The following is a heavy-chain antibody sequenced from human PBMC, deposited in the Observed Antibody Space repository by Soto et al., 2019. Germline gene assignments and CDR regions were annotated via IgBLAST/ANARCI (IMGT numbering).Heavy chain of an antibody. Sequence: ASVKVSCKASGYTFTSYDINWVRQATGQGLEWMGWMNPNSGNTNYAQKVQGRVTMSTDTSTGTAYLELRSLRSDDTAVYYCARGPESRSTAYFDYWGQGTQVTVSS. CDR2: MNPNSGNT. CDR3: ARGPESRSTAYFDY. V-gene: IGHV1-8*01. D-gene: IGHD2-2*01. CDR1: GYTFTSYD. J-gene: IGHJ4*02.